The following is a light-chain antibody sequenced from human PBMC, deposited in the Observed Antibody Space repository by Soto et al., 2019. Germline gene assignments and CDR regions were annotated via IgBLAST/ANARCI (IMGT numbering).Light chain of an antibody. CDR3: QQTYPSRIT. CDR1: QSISSY. V-gene: IGKV1-39*01. J-gene: IGKJ5*01. CDR2: AAS. Sequence: DIQMTQSPSSLSASVGDRVTITCRASQSISSYLSWYQQKPGKAPKLLIFAASSLQSGVPSRFSGSGSGTDFSLTVSSLQPEDSATYYCQQTYPSRITFGLGTRLEIK.